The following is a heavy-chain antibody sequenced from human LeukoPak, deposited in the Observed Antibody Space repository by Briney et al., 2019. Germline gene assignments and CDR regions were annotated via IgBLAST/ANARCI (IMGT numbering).Heavy chain of an antibody. J-gene: IGHJ4*02. CDR2: ITGSSSTI. CDR3: ARPLRSSGYHCFDY. Sequence: GGSLRLSCAASGFTFSTYSMNWVRQAPGKGLEWISYITGSSSTIYYADSVKGRFTISRDNAKNSLYLQMNNLRAEDTAVYYCARPLRSSGYHCFDYWGQGTLVTVSS. CDR1: GFTFSTYS. D-gene: IGHD3-22*01. V-gene: IGHV3-48*01.